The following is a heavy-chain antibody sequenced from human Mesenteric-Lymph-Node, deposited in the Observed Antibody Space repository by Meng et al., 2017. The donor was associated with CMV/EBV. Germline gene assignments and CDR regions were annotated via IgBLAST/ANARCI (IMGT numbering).Heavy chain of an antibody. CDR2: IYTGGST. CDR3: ARDYAFDI. CDR1: GFTVSSNY. V-gene: IGHV3-53*01. J-gene: IGHJ3*02. Sequence: ETLSLTCAASGFTVSSNYMSWVRQAPGKGLEWVSVIYTGGSTYYADSVKGRFTISRDNSKNTLYLQMNSLRAEDTAVYYCARDYAFDIWGQGTMVTVSS.